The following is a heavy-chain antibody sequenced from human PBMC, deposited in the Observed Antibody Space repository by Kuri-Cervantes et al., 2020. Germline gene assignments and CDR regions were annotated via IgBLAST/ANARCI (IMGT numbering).Heavy chain of an antibody. Sequence: ASVKVSCKASGYTLTSYGISWVRQAPGQGLEWMGWISAYNGNTNYAQKLQGRVTMTTDTSTSTAYMELRGLRSDDTAVYYCARVGVLLWFGELSLDIWGQGTMVTVSS. J-gene: IGHJ3*02. D-gene: IGHD3-10*01. CDR3: ARVGVLLWFGELSLDI. V-gene: IGHV1-18*01. CDR1: GYTLTSYG. CDR2: ISAYNGNT.